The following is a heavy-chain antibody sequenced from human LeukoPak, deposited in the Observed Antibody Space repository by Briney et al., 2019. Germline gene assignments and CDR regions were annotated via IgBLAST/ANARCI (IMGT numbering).Heavy chain of an antibody. J-gene: IGHJ4*02. CDR3: AAALDFHYSMISDY. CDR2: INLNSGAT. V-gene: IGHV1-2*02. D-gene: IGHD4-11*01. CDR1: GYTFTGYY. Sequence: APVKVSCKASGYTFTGYYMHWVRQAPGQGLQWMGWINLNSGATNSAQKFQGRVTMTRDTSITTAYMELRRLRSDDTAVYYCAAALDFHYSMISDYWGQGTLVTVSS.